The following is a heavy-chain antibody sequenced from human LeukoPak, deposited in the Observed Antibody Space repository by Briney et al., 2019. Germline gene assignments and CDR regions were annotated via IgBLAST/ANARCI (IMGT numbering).Heavy chain of an antibody. D-gene: IGHD2-15*01. Sequence: SQTLSLTCTVSGVSISSGGYYWSWIRQHPGKGLEWIGYIYYSGSTYYNPSLKSRVTISVDTSKNQFSLKLSSVTAADTAVYYCARVVPAYCSGGSCYRNWFDPWGQGTLVTVSS. V-gene: IGHV4-31*03. CDR1: GVSISSGGYY. CDR2: IYYSGST. J-gene: IGHJ5*02. CDR3: ARVVPAYCSGGSCYRNWFDP.